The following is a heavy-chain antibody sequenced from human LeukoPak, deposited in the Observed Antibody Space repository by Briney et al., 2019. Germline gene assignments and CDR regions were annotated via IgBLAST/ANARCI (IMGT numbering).Heavy chain of an antibody. Sequence: LRLSCAASGFTFDDYAMHWVRQAPGKGLEWIGYIYHSGSTYYNPSLKSRVTISVDRSKNQFSLKLSSVTAADTAVYYCARSSVFPRRALPGGYFDYWGQGTLVTVSS. J-gene: IGHJ4*02. V-gene: IGHV4-30-2*01. D-gene: IGHD2-21*01. CDR3: ARSSVFPRRALPGGYFDY. CDR2: IYHSGST. CDR1: GFTFDDYA.